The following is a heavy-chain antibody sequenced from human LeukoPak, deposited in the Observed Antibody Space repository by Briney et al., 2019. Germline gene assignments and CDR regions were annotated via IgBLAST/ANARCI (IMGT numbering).Heavy chain of an antibody. D-gene: IGHD3-3*01. CDR1: GYTFTSYG. J-gene: IGHJ6*02. CDR2: ISAYNGNT. Sequence: ASVTVSCKASGYTFTSYGISWVRQAPGQGLEWMGWISAYNGNTNYAQKLQGRVTMTTDTSTSTAYMELRSLRSDDTAVYYCARGITIFGVAHQNYYYYGMDVWGQGTTVTVSS. V-gene: IGHV1-18*01. CDR3: ARGITIFGVAHQNYYYYGMDV.